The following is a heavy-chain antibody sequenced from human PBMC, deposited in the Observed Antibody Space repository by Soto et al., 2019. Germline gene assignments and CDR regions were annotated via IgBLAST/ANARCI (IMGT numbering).Heavy chain of an antibody. J-gene: IGHJ6*02. CDR2: IYYSGST. D-gene: IGHD4-17*01. V-gene: IGHV4-59*01. Sequence: SETLSLTCTVSGGSISSYYWSWIRQPPGKGLEWIGYIYYSGSTNYNPSLESRVTISVDTSRNQFSLKLSSVTAADTAVYYCATGMKGDYVGIYGMHVWGQGTTVTVSS. CDR1: GGSISSYY. CDR3: ATGMKGDYVGIYGMHV.